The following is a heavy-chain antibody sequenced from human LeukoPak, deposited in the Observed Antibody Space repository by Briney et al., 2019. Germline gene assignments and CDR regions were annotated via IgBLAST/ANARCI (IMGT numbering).Heavy chain of an antibody. D-gene: IGHD3-10*01. J-gene: IGHJ4*02. CDR3: ARGLFGFDY. V-gene: IGHV3-53*01. CDR1: GFTFSNYW. Sequence: GGSLRLSCAASGFTFSNYWMNWVRQAPGKGLEWVSVIYSGGSTYYADSVKGRFTISRDNSKNTLYLQMNSLRAQDTAVYYCARGLFGFDYWGQGTLVTVSS. CDR2: IYSGGST.